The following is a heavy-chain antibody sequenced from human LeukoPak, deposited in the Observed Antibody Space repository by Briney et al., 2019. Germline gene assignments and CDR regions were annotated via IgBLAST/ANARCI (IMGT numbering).Heavy chain of an antibody. Sequence: GASVKVSCKASGYTFTSYGISWVRQAPGQGLEWMGWISAYNGNTNYAQKLQGRVTMTTDTSTSTAYMELRSLRSDDTAVYYCAIPAPIQKQLWLRYWGQGTLVTVSS. D-gene: IGHD5-18*01. J-gene: IGHJ4*02. CDR1: GYTFTSYG. CDR2: ISAYNGNT. CDR3: AIPAPIQKQLWLRY. V-gene: IGHV1-18*01.